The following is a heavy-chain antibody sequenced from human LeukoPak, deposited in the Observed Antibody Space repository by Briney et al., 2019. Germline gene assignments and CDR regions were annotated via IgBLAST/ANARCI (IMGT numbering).Heavy chain of an antibody. V-gene: IGHV3-23*01. CDR1: GFTFTNYA. CDR2: ISGSGGST. D-gene: IGHD2-2*01. J-gene: IGHJ5*02. Sequence: HTGGSLRLSCAASGFTFTNYAMSWVRQAPGKGLEWVSAISGSGGSTYYADSVKGRFTISRDNSKNTLYLQMNSLRAEDTAVYYCAKDGWGYQLLYNWFDPWGQGTLVTVSS. CDR3: AKDGWGYQLLYNWFDP.